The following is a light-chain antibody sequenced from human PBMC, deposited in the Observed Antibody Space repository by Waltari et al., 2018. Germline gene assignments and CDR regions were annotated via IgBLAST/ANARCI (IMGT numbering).Light chain of an antibody. CDR1: QSLSNW. J-gene: IGKJ2*01. CDR2: KAS. V-gene: IGKV1-5*03. Sequence: DIQMTQSPSTLSASVGGRVTITCRASQSLSNWLAWDQQRPGKAPKLRIYKASSLESGVPSRFSGGGSGTECTLTISSLKPDDSATYYCQHYTKYPVTFGQGTKLEIK. CDR3: QHYTKYPVT.